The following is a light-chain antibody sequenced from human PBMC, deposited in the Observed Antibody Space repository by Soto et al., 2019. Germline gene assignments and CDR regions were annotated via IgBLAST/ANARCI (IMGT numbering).Light chain of an antibody. CDR2: AVK. J-gene: IGLJ1*01. CDR1: SGDVGASDY. Sequence: QSALTQPASVSGSPGQSITVSCTGTSGDVGASDYVSWYQHHPGKAPKTIIYAVKNRPSGVSSRFSGSKSANTASLTISGLQAEDEADYYCTSFTTSTPLYVFGTGTKVTV. CDR3: TSFTTSTPLYV. V-gene: IGLV2-14*01.